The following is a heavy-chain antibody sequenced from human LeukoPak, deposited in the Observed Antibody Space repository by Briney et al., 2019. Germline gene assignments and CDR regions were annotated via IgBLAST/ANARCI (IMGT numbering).Heavy chain of an antibody. D-gene: IGHD2-2*01. CDR3: ASHPPRYCSSTSCYPSSYFDY. CDR2: INHSGST. V-gene: IGHV4-34*01. J-gene: IGHJ4*02. Sequence: KPSETLSLTCAVYGGSFSGYYWSWIRQPPGKGLEWIGEINHSGSTNYNPSLKSRVTISVDTSKNQFSLKLSFVTAADTAAYYCASHPPRYCSSTSCYPSSYFDYWGQGTLVTVSS. CDR1: GGSFSGYY.